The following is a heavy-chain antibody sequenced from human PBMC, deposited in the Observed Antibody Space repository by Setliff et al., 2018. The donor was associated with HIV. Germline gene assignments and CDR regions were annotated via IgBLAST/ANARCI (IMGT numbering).Heavy chain of an antibody. D-gene: IGHD7-27*01. V-gene: IGHV1-46*01. Sequence: GASVKVSCKSSGYIFTTHYIHWVRQAPGQGIEWMGMSNPSSRTTIYAQKFRGRMTLTKDRSTTTVYMELSSLRSDDTAVYYCARDNPSNGGRLGYWGQGTLVTVS. J-gene: IGHJ4*02. CDR3: ARDNPSNGGRLGY. CDR2: SNPSSRTT. CDR1: GYIFTTHY.